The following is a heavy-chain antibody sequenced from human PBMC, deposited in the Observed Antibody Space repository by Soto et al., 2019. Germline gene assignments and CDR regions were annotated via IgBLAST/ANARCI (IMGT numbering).Heavy chain of an antibody. D-gene: IGHD5-12*01. V-gene: IGHV1-69*15. CDR2: IIPIFGTT. Sequence: QVHLVQSGAEVKKPGSSVNVSCKASGGTFSNYAITWVRQAPGQGLEWVGRIIPIFGTTNVAQKFQGRVTITADESTTTAYMELSGLRSDDTPVYYCAKDGGADGYFGNWLDPWGQGTLVTVSS. J-gene: IGHJ5*02. CDR1: GGTFSNYA. CDR3: AKDGGADGYFGNWLDP.